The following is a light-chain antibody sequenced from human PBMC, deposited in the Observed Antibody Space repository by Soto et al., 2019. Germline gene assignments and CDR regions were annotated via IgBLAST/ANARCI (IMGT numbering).Light chain of an antibody. V-gene: IGKV1-5*03. CDR3: QQYNSYPEA. J-gene: IGKJ1*01. Sequence: DIPMTQSPSTLSASVGDIVTITCRASQSISSWLAWYQQKPGKAPKVMIYKASTLKSGVPSRFSGSGSGTEFTLAISSLQPDDFATYYCQQYNSYPEALGQGTKVDIK. CDR2: KAS. CDR1: QSISSW.